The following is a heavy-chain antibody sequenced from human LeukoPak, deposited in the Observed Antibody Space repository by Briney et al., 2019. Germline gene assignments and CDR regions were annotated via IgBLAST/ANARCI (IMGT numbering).Heavy chain of an antibody. CDR2: IYWDDDK. V-gene: IGHV2-5*02. CDR3: AHRTDSSSWTGDYFDY. J-gene: IGHJ4*02. CDR1: GFSLSTSGVG. Sequence: SGPTLLKPTQPLTLTCTFSGFSLSTSGVGVGWIRQPPGKALEWLSLIYWDDDKRYSPSLKSRLTITKDASKNQVVITMTNMDPVDTATYYCAHRTDSSSWTGDYFDYWGQGTLVTVSS. D-gene: IGHD6-13*01.